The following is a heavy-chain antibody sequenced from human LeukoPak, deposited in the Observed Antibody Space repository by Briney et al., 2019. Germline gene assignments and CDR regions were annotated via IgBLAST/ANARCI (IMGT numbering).Heavy chain of an antibody. J-gene: IGHJ4*02. D-gene: IGHD3-22*01. CDR3: ANHYYDSSGYPTIIRTYYFDY. Sequence: PGGSLRLSCAASGFTFSSYAMSWVRQAPGKGLEWVSAISGSGGSTYYADSVKGRFTISRDNSKNTLYLQMNSLRAEDTAVYYCANHYYDSSGYPTIIRTYYFDYWGQGTLVTVSP. V-gene: IGHV3-23*01. CDR2: ISGSGGST. CDR1: GFTFSSYA.